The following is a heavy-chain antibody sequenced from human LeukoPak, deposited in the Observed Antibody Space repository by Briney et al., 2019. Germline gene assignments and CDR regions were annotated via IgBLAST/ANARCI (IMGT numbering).Heavy chain of an antibody. CDR3: AKDFNWAFDY. J-gene: IGHJ4*02. CDR2: IRYDESDK. Sequence: GRSLRLSCAASGFTFSSYGMHWVRQAPGRGLDWVAHIRYDESDKYYAGSVKGRFTVSRDISKNTVYLQMNSLRVEDTAVYYCAKDFNWAFDYWGQGTLVTVSS. CDR1: GFTFSSYG. D-gene: IGHD1-1*01. V-gene: IGHV3-30*02.